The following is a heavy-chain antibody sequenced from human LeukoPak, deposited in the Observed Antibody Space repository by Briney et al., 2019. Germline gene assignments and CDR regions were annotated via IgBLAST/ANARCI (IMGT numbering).Heavy chain of an antibody. CDR2: IYYSGST. Sequence: SETLSRTCTVYGGSISSSSYYWGWIRQPPGKGLEWIGYIYYSGSTYYNPSLKSRVTISVDTSKNQFSLKLSSVTAADTAVYYCARDLTVGYCSGGSCPFPNWFDPWGQGTLVTVSS. J-gene: IGHJ5*02. CDR3: ARDLTVGYCSGGSCPFPNWFDP. D-gene: IGHD2-15*01. CDR1: GGSISSSSYY. V-gene: IGHV4-39*07.